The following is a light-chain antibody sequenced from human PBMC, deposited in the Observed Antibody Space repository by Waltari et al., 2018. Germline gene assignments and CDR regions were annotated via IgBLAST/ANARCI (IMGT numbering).Light chain of an antibody. CDR3: QQYYTTLRT. CDR1: PNILYSSNNKNY. Sequence: DVVMIQSPDSLAVSLGERATINCKSSPNILYSSNNKNYLAWYQQKPGQPPKLLIYWASTRESGVPDRFSGSGSGTDFTLTISSLQAEDVAVYYCQQYYTTLRTFGQGTKVEIK. CDR2: WAS. J-gene: IGKJ1*01. V-gene: IGKV4-1*01.